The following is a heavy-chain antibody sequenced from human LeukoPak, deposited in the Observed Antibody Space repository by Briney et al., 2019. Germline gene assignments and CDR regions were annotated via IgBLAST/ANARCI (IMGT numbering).Heavy chain of an antibody. CDR2: ISGSGGST. V-gene: IGHV3-23*01. Sequence: GGSLRLSCAASGFTFSSYAMSWVRQAPGKGLEWVSAISGSGGSTYYADSVKGRFTIPRDNSKNTLYLQMNSLRAEDTAVYYCAKTPSITMVRGAFDYWGQGTLVTVSS. D-gene: IGHD3-10*01. CDR1: GFTFSSYA. J-gene: IGHJ4*02. CDR3: AKTPSITMVRGAFDY.